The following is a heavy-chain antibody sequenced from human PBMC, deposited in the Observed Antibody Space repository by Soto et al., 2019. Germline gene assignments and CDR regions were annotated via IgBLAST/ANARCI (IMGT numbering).Heavy chain of an antibody. V-gene: IGHV3-23*01. D-gene: IGHD5-12*01. CDR2: ISGSGGST. J-gene: IGHJ4*02. Sequence: XESLRLSCAASGFSFSSYAMSWVRQAPGKGLEWVSAISGSGGSTYYADSVKGRFTISRDNSKNTLYLQMNSLRAEDTAVYYCAQDAGWLQRGGPLIWGQGTLVTVSS. CDR3: AQDAGWLQRGGPLI. CDR1: GFSFSSYA.